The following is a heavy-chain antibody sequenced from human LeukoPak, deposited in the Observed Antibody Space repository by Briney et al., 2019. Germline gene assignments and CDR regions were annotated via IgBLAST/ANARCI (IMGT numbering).Heavy chain of an antibody. CDR1: GFTFSNYE. Sequence: GGSLRLSCAASGFTFSNYEMNWVRQAPGKGLEWVSYISSSGSTIWYADSVKGRFTISRDNAKNSLYLQMNSLRAEDSAVYYCARDTADMPGRDSYGYDYWGQGTLVTVSS. J-gene: IGHJ4*02. CDR2: ISSSGSTI. D-gene: IGHD5-18*01. V-gene: IGHV3-48*03. CDR3: ARDTADMPGRDSYGYDY.